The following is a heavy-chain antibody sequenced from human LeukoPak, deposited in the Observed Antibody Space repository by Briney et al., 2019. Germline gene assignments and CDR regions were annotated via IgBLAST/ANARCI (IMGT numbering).Heavy chain of an antibody. Sequence: GASVKVSCKASGYTFTSYYMHWARQAPGQGLEWMGIINPSGGSTSYAQKFQGRVTMTRDMSTSTVYMELSSLRSEDTAVYYCARRMYTAMALYYFDYWGQGTLVTVSS. D-gene: IGHD5-18*01. CDR3: ARRMYTAMALYYFDY. CDR1: GYTFTSYY. J-gene: IGHJ4*02. V-gene: IGHV1-46*01. CDR2: INPSGGST.